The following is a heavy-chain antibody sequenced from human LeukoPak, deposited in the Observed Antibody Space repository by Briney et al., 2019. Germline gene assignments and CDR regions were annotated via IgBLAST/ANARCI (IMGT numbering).Heavy chain of an antibody. D-gene: IGHD1-26*01. CDR1: GFMFSKYS. V-gene: IGHV3-21*01. J-gene: IGHJ3*02. CDR3: AAPPDRGRNDAFAI. CDR2: ISSFSSYI. Sequence: GGSLRLSCAASGFMFSKYSMSWVRQAPGKGLEWVSSISSFSSYIHYADSVKGRFTISRDNAKNSLYLQMNSLRDEDTAVYYCAAPPDRGRNDAFAIWGQGTMVTVSS.